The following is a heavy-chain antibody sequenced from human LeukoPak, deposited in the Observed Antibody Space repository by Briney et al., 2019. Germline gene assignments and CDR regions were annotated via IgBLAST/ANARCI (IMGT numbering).Heavy chain of an antibody. J-gene: IGHJ3*02. V-gene: IGHV1-3*01. CDR2: INAGNGNT. CDR1: GYTFTSYA. D-gene: IGHD5-24*01. CDR3: ARDWGWLQSYAFDI. Sequence: GASVKVSCKASGYTFTSYAMHWVRQAPGQRLEWMGWINAGNGNTKYSQKFQGRVTITRGTSASTAYMELSSLRSEDTAVYYCARDWGWLQSYAFDIWGQGTMVTVSS.